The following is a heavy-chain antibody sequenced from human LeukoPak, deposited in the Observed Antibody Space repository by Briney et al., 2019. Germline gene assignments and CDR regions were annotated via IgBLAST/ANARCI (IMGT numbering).Heavy chain of an antibody. CDR1: GYAFTGYD. Sequence: ASVKVSCKASGYAFTGYDINWVRQATGQGLEWMGWMNPNTGDTGYAQNFQGRLTMTRNTSIDTAYMELSGLRSEDTATYYCTRGSLSGSSRDYWGQGTLVTVSS. CDR2: MNPNTGDT. D-gene: IGHD1-26*01. CDR3: TRGSLSGSSRDY. V-gene: IGHV1-8*01. J-gene: IGHJ4*02.